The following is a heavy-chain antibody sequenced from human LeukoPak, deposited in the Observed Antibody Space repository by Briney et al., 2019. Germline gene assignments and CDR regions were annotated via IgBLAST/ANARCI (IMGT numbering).Heavy chain of an antibody. V-gene: IGHV3-23*01. J-gene: IGHJ4*02. CDR1: GVTFSDYS. CDR3: AKDLRTDGRGDIDD. Sequence: PGGSLRLSCAASGVTFSDYSMSWVRQAPGKGLEWVSSIYGNGGSTFYADSVKGRFTISRDNSRNTLYLQMNSLTVEDTAVYYCAKDLRTDGRGDIDDWGQGTLVTVS. D-gene: IGHD5-24*01. CDR2: IYGNGGST.